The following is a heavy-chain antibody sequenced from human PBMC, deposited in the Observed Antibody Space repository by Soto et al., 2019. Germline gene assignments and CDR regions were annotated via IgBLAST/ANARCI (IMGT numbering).Heavy chain of an antibody. CDR1: GGSISSGDYY. CDR2: IYYSGST. D-gene: IGHD3-22*01. CDR3: ARLPDYYDYSFDP. V-gene: IGHV4-30-4*01. J-gene: IGHJ5*02. Sequence: SETLSLTCTVSGGSISSGDYYWSWIRQPPGKGLEWIGYIYYSGSTYYNPSLKSRVTISVDTSKNQFSLKLSSVTAADTAVYYCARLPDYYDYSFDPWGQGTLVTVSS.